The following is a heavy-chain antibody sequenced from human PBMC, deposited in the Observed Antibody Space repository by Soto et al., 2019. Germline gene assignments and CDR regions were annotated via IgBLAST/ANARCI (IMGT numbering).Heavy chain of an antibody. CDR3: ARGYYGMDV. CDR2: ISRSSSYT. V-gene: IGHV3-11*06. CDR1: GFNFSDYY. Sequence: SLRLSCAASGFNFSDYYMSWIRQAPGKGLEWVSYISRSSSYTNYADSVKGRFTISRDNAKNSLYLQMNSLRAEDTAVYYCARGYYGMDVWGQGTTVTVSS. J-gene: IGHJ6*02.